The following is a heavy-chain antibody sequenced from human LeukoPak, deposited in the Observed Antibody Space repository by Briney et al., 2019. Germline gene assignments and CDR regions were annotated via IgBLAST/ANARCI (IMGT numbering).Heavy chain of an antibody. CDR1: GYTFTSYY. D-gene: IGHD3/OR15-3a*01. CDR2: IIPIFGTA. V-gene: IGHV1-69*13. Sequence: SVKVSCKASGYTFTSYYMHWVRQAPGQGLEWMGGIIPIFGTANYAQKFQGRVTITADESTSTAYMELSSLRSEDTAVYYCARDRDGLPNLLDYWGQGTLVTVSS. J-gene: IGHJ4*02. CDR3: ARDRDGLPNLLDY.